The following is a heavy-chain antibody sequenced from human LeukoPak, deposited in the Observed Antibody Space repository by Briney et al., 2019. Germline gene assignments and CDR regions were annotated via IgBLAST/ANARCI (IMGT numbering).Heavy chain of an antibody. CDR3: AKGGPYGRPLDY. D-gene: IGHD2-21*01. J-gene: IGHJ4*02. V-gene: IGHV3-74*01. CDR1: GFTFSSDW. Sequence: PGGSLRLSCAASGFTFSSDWMHWVRQAPGEGLAWVLRINIDGNNTRYAGSVKGRFTISRDNAKNTLYLQMNNLRAEDTAVYHCAKGGPYGRPLDYWGQGTLVTVSS. CDR2: INIDGNNT.